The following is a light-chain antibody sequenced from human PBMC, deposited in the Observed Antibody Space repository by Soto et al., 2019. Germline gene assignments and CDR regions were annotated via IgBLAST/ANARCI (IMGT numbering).Light chain of an antibody. CDR2: GAS. Sequence: EIVLTQSPGTLSLSPGERATLSCRASQSVSSSYFAWYQQKPGQAPRPLIYGASSRATGIPDRFSGSGSGTDFTLTISRLEPEDVAVYYCLQYGSSPYTFGQGTKLEIK. CDR1: QSVSSSY. J-gene: IGKJ2*01. V-gene: IGKV3-20*01. CDR3: LQYGSSPYT.